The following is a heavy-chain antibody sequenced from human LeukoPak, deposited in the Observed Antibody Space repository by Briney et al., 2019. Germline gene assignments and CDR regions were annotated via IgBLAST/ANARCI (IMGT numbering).Heavy chain of an antibody. Sequence: GGSLRLSCAASGFTFSSYEMNWVRQAPGKGLEWVSYISTSGNTIYYADSVKGRFTISRGNAKNSLYLQMNSLGAEDTAVYYCARDLVAVAHFDYWGQGTLVTVSS. CDR2: ISTSGNTI. V-gene: IGHV3-48*03. J-gene: IGHJ4*02. CDR1: GFTFSSYE. CDR3: ARDLVAVAHFDY. D-gene: IGHD6-19*01.